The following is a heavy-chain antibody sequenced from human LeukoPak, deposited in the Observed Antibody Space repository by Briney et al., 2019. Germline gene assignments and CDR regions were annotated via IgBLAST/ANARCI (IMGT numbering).Heavy chain of an antibody. CDR3: ARDLGGIYFDY. Sequence: SETLSLTCTVSDASISGYYWSWLRQPPGEGLEWVGSIHFSGSTNYNTSLRSRVTISVDTSKNQLSLKLSSVTAADTAVYYCARDLGGIYFDYWGQGTLVTVSS. D-gene: IGHD1-26*01. CDR2: IHFSGST. V-gene: IGHV4-59*01. J-gene: IGHJ4*02. CDR1: DASISGYY.